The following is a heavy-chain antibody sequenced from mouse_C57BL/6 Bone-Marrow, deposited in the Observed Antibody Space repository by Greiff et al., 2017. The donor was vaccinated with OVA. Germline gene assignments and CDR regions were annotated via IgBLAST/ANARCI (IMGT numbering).Heavy chain of an antibody. D-gene: IGHD1-1*01. CDR2: IDPSDSYT. CDR1: GYTFTSYW. CDR3: AGPRITTVVEGYFDV. V-gene: IGHV1-69*01. Sequence: QVQLQQPGAELVMPGASVKLSCKASGYTFTSYWMHWVKQRPGQGLEWIGEIDPSDSYTNYNQKFKGKSTLTVDTSSSTAYMQLSRLTSEDSAVYYCAGPRITTVVEGYFDVWGTGTTVTVSS. J-gene: IGHJ1*03.